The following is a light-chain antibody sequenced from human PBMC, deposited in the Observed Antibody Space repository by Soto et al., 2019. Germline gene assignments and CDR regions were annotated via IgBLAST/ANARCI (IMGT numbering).Light chain of an antibody. Sequence: QSVLTQPASVSGPPGQSITISCTGTSSDVGAYNYVSWYQHHPGKAPRLVIYDVTNRPSGISDRFSGSKSGNTASLTISGLLAEDEADYYCTSYTSISTYVFGTGTSSPS. CDR1: SSDVGAYNY. J-gene: IGLJ1*01. CDR2: DVT. CDR3: TSYTSISTYV. V-gene: IGLV2-14*01.